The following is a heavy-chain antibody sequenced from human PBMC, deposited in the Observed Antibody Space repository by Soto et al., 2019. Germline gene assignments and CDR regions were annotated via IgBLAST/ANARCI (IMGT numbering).Heavy chain of an antibody. J-gene: IGHJ4*02. V-gene: IGHV1-8*01. CDR3: ARAGGYCSSTSCEDFDY. CDR1: GYTFTSYD. D-gene: IGHD2-2*01. CDR2: MNPNSGNT. Sequence: GASVKVSCKASGYTFTSYDINWVRQATGQGLEWMGWMNPNSGNTGYAQKFQGRVTMTRNTSISTAYMELSSLRSEDTAVYYCARAGGYCSSTSCEDFDYWGQGTLVTVSS.